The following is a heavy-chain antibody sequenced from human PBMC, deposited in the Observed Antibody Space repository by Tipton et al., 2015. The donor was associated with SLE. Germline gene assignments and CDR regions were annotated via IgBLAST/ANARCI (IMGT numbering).Heavy chain of an antibody. CDR2: IHYSGST. CDR3: ARQAYYSSGYADY. CDR1: GGSISGYY. J-gene: IGHJ4*02. Sequence: TLSLTCTVSGGSISGYYWSWIRQSPGRGLEWIGYIHYSGSTNYNPSLKSRVTISIDMSKNQFSLHLSAVTAADTAVYYCARQAYYSSGYADYWGQGTLVTVSS. D-gene: IGHD3-22*01. V-gene: IGHV4-59*08.